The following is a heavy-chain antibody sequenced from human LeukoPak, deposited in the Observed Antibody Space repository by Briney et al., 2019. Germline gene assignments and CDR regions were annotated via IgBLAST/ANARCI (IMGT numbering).Heavy chain of an antibody. Sequence: PGRSLRLSCAASGFTFSSYGMHWVRQAPGKGLEWVAVISYDGSNKYYADSVKGRFTISRDNSKNTLYLQMNSLRAEDTAVYYCAKGLWSGEPLGGYWGQGTLVTVSS. V-gene: IGHV3-30*18. CDR2: ISYDGSNK. D-gene: IGHD3-10*01. CDR3: AKGLWSGEPLGGY. J-gene: IGHJ4*02. CDR1: GFTFSSYG.